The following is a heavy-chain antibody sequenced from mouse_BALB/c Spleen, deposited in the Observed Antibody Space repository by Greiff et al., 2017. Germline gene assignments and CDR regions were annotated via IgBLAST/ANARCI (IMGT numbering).Heavy chain of an antibody. CDR3: ARERYYCDSSYRYYFDY. D-gene: IGHD1-1*01. CDR2: ISDDGSN. Sequence: ESGPGLVKPSQSLSLTCSVTGYSITSGYYWNWLRQLPGNKLEWMGYISDDGSNNYNPSLKNRITITRNTSKNQFFLKLNSVTTEDTATYYCARERYYCDSSYRYYFDYWGQGTTLTVSS. CDR1: GYSITSGYY. J-gene: IGHJ2*01. V-gene: IGHV3-6*02.